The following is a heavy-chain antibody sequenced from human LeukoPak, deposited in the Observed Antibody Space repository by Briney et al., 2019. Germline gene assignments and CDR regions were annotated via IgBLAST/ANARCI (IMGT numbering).Heavy chain of an antibody. CDR2: ISPYNADT. D-gene: IGHD2-2*01. CDR3: AREARGYCSSTSCYGYYYYYYMDV. CDR1: GYTFSDYS. Sequence: ASVKVSCKASGYTFSDYSITWVRQAPGQGLEWMGWISPYNADTNYAQNFQGRVTMTTDRSTRTAYMELRNLRSDDTAVYYCAREARGYCSSTSCYGYYYYYYMDVWGKGTTVTVSS. V-gene: IGHV1-18*01. J-gene: IGHJ6*03.